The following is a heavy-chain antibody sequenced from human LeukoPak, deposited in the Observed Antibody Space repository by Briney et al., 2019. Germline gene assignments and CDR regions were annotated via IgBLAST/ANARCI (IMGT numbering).Heavy chain of an antibody. CDR3: ARVSPSAMGSDY. J-gene: IGHJ4*02. Sequence: ASVKVSCKASGYTFTGYYMHWVRQAPGQGLEWMGIINPSGGITSYAQKFQGRVTMTRDTSTSTVYMELSSLRSEDTAVYYCARVSPSAMGSDYWGQGTLVTVSS. CDR2: INPSGGIT. CDR1: GYTFTGYY. V-gene: IGHV1-46*01. D-gene: IGHD2-2*01.